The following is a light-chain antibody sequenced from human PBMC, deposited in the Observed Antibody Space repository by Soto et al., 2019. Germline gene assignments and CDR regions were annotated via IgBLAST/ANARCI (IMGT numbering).Light chain of an antibody. J-gene: IGLJ1*01. CDR3: FSFTTTSTHV. V-gene: IGLV2-14*03. CDR2: YVN. CDR1: SSDIRAYDY. Sequence: QSALTQPASLSGSPRQSISISCSGSSSDIRAYDYVSWFQQHPGKALKLMISYVNNRPSGVSNRFSGSKSGITAYLTISGLQLEDAAESFCFSFTTTSTHVFVTGTKVTVL.